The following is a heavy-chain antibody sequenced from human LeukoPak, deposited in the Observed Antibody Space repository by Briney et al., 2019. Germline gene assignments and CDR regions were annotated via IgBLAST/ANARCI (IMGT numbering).Heavy chain of an antibody. CDR2: ICNGRTT. CDR1: GDSISSITYY. Sequence: SETLSLTCSVSGDSISSITYYWAWIRQPPGKGLEWIGSICNGRTTYYNPSLKGRVAMSIDTSKNQFSLTLTSVTAADTAVYYCARHFSEDGYNAAPFQHWGQGTLVTVSS. CDR3: ARHFSEDGYNAAPFQH. V-gene: IGHV4-39*01. D-gene: IGHD5-24*01. J-gene: IGHJ1*01.